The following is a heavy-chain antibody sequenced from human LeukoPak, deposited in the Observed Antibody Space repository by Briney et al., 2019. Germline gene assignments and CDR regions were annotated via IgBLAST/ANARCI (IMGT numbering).Heavy chain of an antibody. V-gene: IGHV1-18*01. CDR2: ISAYNGNT. J-gene: IGHJ4*02. CDR3: AVQTGGGKRYCSGGSCYSGLDY. Sequence: ASVKVSCKASGYTFTSYGISWVRQAPGQGLEWMGWISAYNGNTNYAQKLQGRVTMTTDTSTSTAYMELRSLRSDDTAVYYCAVQTGGGKRYCSGGSCYSGLDYWGQGTLVTVSS. D-gene: IGHD2-15*01. CDR1: GYTFTSYG.